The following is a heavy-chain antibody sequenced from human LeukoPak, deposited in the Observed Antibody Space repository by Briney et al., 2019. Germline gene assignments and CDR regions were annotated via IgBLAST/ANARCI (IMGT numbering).Heavy chain of an antibody. Sequence: PGGSLRLSCVASRFQFSSYAMSWVRQAPGKGLEWVSVISGSGGSTYYADSVKGRFTISRDNSKNTLYLQMNSLRAEDTAVYYCAKVRLYCSGGSSCNYHPFDYWGREPWSPSPQ. CDR3: AKVRLYCSGGSSCNYHPFDY. CDR2: ISGSGGST. J-gene: IGHJ4*02. CDR1: RFQFSSYA. V-gene: IGHV3-23*01. D-gene: IGHD2-15*01.